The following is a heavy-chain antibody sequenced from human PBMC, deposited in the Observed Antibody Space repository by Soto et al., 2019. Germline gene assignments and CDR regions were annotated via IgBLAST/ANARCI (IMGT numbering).Heavy chain of an antibody. D-gene: IGHD6-13*01. Sequence: GGSLRLSCAASGFTFSNYWMHWVRQAPGKGLVWVSRINNDGSSTSYAGSVKGRFTISRDNAENTLYLQMSSLRADDTAVYFCARGYTSTWYNWFDPWGQGTLVTVSS. V-gene: IGHV3-74*01. CDR3: ARGYTSTWYNWFDP. J-gene: IGHJ5*02. CDR1: GFTFSNYW. CDR2: INNDGSST.